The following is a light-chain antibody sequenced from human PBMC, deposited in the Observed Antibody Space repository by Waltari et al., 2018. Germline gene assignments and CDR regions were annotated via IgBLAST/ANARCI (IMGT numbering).Light chain of an antibody. V-gene: IGKV1-39*01. CDR3: QQSYSSPWT. J-gene: IGKJ1*01. CDR1: QTISSY. Sequence: DIHMTQSPSSLSASVGDRVTITCRASQTISSYLNWYHQKPGKAPKLLIYAASSLQSGVPSRFSGSGSGPDFTLTISSLQPEDFATYYCQQSYSSPWTFGQGTKVEV. CDR2: AAS.